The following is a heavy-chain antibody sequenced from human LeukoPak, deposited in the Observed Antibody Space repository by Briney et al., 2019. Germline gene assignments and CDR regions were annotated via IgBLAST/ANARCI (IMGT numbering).Heavy chain of an antibody. V-gene: IGHV3-21*01. CDR1: GFTFSSYT. J-gene: IGHJ4*02. Sequence: PGGPLSLSCAASGFTFSSYTMNWVRQAPGKALEWLSSISSSSDKNFADSVKGRFTISRDNAKKSLYLQMNSLRVEDTAVYYCARVGPSYGYVDYWGQGTLVTVSS. CDR3: ARVGPSYGYVDY. D-gene: IGHD5-18*01. CDR2: ISSSSDK.